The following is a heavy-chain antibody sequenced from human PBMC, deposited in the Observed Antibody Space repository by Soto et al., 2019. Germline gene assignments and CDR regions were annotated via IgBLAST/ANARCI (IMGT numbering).Heavy chain of an antibody. Sequence: QVHLHESGPGLVKPSQTLSLTCTVSGGSLPSNGYYWRWIRQRPEKGLEWLGDIYYSGTTHFKPSLNSRLSISMDTSNNQFSLNLTSVTSADTVVFFCARDLLYRAVFEIWGQGTLVTVSA. CDR3: ARDLLYRAVFEI. CDR2: IYYSGTT. D-gene: IGHD3-3*01. CDR1: GGSLPSNGYY. J-gene: IGHJ3*02. V-gene: IGHV4-31*03.